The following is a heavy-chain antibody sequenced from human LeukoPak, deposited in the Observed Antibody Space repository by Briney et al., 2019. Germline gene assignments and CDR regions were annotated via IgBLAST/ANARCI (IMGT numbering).Heavy chain of an antibody. D-gene: IGHD3-22*01. CDR3: ARDTEYYYDSSGPEGVYYFDY. V-gene: IGHV4-4*07. CDR2: IYTSGST. CDR1: GGSISSYY. J-gene: IGHJ4*02. Sequence: SETLSLTCTVSGGSISSYYWSWIRQPAXKXLEWIGRIYTSGSTNYNPSLKSRVTMSVDTSKNQFSLKLSSVTAADTAVYYCARDTEYYYDSSGPEGVYYFDYWGQGTLVTVSS.